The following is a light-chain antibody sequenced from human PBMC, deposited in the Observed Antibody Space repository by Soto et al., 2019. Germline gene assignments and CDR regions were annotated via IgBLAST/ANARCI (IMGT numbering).Light chain of an antibody. CDR2: GAS. J-gene: IGKJ2*01. CDR1: QTVSSSY. CDR3: QQYGNSPYT. Sequence: ELVLTQSPGTLSLSPGERATLSCRASQTVSSSYLAWYQQKSGQAPRLLIYGASSRATGSPGRFSGSGSGTDFTLSISRLEPEAVAVYYCQQYGNSPYTFGQGTKLEIK. V-gene: IGKV3-20*01.